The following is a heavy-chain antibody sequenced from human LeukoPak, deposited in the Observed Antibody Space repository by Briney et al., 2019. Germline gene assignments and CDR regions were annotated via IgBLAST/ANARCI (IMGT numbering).Heavy chain of an antibody. V-gene: IGHV3-21*01. CDR1: GFTFSSYS. Sequence: GGSLRLSCAASGFTFSSYSMNWVRQAPGKGLEWVSSISSSSSYIYYADSVKGRFTISRDNAKNSLYLQMNSLRAEDTAVYYCARDRTYYYDSSGYSRPFDYWGQGTLVTVSS. J-gene: IGHJ4*02. CDR2: ISSSSSYI. D-gene: IGHD3-22*01. CDR3: ARDRTYYYDSSGYSRPFDY.